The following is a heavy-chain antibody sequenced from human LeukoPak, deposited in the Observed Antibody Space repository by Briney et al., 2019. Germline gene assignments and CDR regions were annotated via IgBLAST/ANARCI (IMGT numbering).Heavy chain of an antibody. CDR2: ISHDGSNK. J-gene: IGHJ4*02. V-gene: IGHV3-30*18. CDR1: GFTFSYYG. Sequence: GGSLRLSCAASGFTFSYYGMHGVRQAPGRGLEWVAVISHDGSNKYYADSVKGRSTISRDNSKNTLYLQMNSLRPEDTSVYYCAKPGKRRVVTITDFDYWGQGTLVTVSS. CDR3: AKPGKRRVVTITDFDY. D-gene: IGHD3-22*01.